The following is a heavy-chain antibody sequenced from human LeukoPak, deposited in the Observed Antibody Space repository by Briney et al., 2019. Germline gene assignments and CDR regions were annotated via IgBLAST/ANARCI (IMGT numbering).Heavy chain of an antibody. CDR2: INHSGST. Sequence: PSETLSLTCAVYGGSFSGYYWSWTRQPPGKGLEWIGEINHSGSTNYNPSLKSRVTISVDTSKNQFSLKLSSVTAADTAVYYCARVSSGWYVDHWGQGTLVTVSS. CDR1: GGSFSGYY. CDR3: ARVSSGWYVDH. V-gene: IGHV4-34*01. D-gene: IGHD6-19*01. J-gene: IGHJ4*02.